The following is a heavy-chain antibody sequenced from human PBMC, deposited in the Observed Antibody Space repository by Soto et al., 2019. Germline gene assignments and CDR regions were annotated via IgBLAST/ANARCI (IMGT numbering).Heavy chain of an antibody. CDR1: GFSFDDYA. V-gene: IGHV3-9*01. Sequence: PGGSLRLSFAASGFSFDDYAMHWVRQAPGKGLEWVSGISWNSGSIGYADSVKGRFTISRDNAKNSLYLQMNSLRAEDTALYYCAKDLILSTAYIIPRASFDYWGQGTLVSVSS. CDR2: ISWNSGSI. CDR3: AKDLILSTAYIIPRASFDY. J-gene: IGHJ4*02. D-gene: IGHD2-15*01.